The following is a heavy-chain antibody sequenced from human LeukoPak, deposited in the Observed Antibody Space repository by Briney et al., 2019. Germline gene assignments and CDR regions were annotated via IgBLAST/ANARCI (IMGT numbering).Heavy chain of an antibody. J-gene: IGHJ4*02. D-gene: IGHD2-21*02. Sequence: GGSLRLSCAASRFSFSAYPMGWVRRAPGKGLEWVSGISTSGDVTFHADPVKGRFTISRDNSKNTLYLQMNSLRAEDTAEYYCAKGWRVVTSPFDYWGQGTLVTVSS. CDR3: AKGWRVVTSPFDY. CDR1: RFSFSAYP. V-gene: IGHV3-23*01. CDR2: ISTSGDVT.